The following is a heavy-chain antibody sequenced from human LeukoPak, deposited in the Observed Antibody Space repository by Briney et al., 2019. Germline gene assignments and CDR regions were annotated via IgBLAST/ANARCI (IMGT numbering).Heavy chain of an antibody. D-gene: IGHD2-15*01. CDR3: ARKQGPWRMTWFDP. V-gene: IGHV4-31*03. J-gene: IGHJ5*02. CDR2: IYYSGST. Sequence: SETLSLTCTVSGGSISSGGYYWSWIRQHPGKGLEWIGYIYYSGSTYYNPSLKSRVTISVDTSKNQFSLKLSSVTAADTAVYYCARKQGPWRMTWFDPWGQGTLVTVSS. CDR1: GGSISSGGYY.